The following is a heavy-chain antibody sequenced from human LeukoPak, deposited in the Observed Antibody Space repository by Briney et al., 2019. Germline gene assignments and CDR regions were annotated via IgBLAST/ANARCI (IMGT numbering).Heavy chain of an antibody. D-gene: IGHD3-10*01. V-gene: IGHV3-13*01. J-gene: IGHJ4*02. CDR1: GFTFSSYD. Sequence: GGSLRLSCAASGFTFSSYDMHWVRQATGKGVEWVSAIGTAGDTYYPGSVKGRFTISRENAKNSLYLQMNSLRAGDTAVYYCARGAYYGSGSYYSYWGQGTLVTVSS. CDR3: ARGAYYGSGSYYSY. CDR2: IGTAGDT.